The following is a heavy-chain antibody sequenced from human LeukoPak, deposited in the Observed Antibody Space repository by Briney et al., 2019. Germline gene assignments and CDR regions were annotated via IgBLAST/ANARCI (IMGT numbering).Heavy chain of an antibody. V-gene: IGHV4-30-4*01. J-gene: IGHJ5*02. CDR2: IYYSGST. CDR3: ARGGSLAYNWIDP. D-gene: IGHD6-13*01. CDR1: GGSISSGDYY. Sequence: PSETLSLTCTVSGGSISSGDYYWSWIRQPPGKGLEWIGYIYYSGSTYYNPSLKSRLTMSLDTSKNQFSLRVSSVTAADTAVYYCARGGSLAYNWIDPWGQGILVTVSS.